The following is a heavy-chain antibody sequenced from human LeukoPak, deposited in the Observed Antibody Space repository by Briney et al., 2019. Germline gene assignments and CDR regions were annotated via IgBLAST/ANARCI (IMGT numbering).Heavy chain of an antibody. J-gene: IGHJ4*02. Sequence: PGGSLRLSCAASGFXFNTYEINWVRQAPGKGLEWLSYISSSGSTKYYANSVKGRFTISRDNTGNSLYLQMNRLRAEDTAVYYCAGIYSYVHRPTEYWGQGTLVTVSS. CDR2: ISSSGSTK. CDR1: GFXFNTYE. V-gene: IGHV3-48*03. CDR3: AGIYSYVHRPTEY. D-gene: IGHD5-18*01.